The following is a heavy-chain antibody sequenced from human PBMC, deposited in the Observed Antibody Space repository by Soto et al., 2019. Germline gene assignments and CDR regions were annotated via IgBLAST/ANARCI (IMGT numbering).Heavy chain of an antibody. CDR2: INPNSGGT. J-gene: IGHJ6*02. V-gene: IGHV1-2*04. CDR3: ARAQGLWFGELNPRYYYYYGMDV. CDR1: GYTFTVYY. D-gene: IGHD3-10*01. Sequence: ASVKVSCKASGYTFTVYYMHWVRQAPGQGPEWMGWINPNSGGTNYAQKFQGWVTMTRDTSISTAYMELSRLRSDDTAVYYCARAQGLWFGELNPRYYYYYGMDVWGQGTTVSVSS.